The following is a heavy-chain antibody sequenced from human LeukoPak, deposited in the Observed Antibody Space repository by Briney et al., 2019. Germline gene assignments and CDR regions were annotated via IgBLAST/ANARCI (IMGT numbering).Heavy chain of an antibody. CDR3: ARVSCSSTSCYPRSGRRVMLFDP. CDR2: INHSGST. D-gene: IGHD2-2*01. CDR1: GGSFSGYY. J-gene: IGHJ5*02. Sequence: SETLSLTCAVSGGSFSGYYWSWIRQPPGKGLEWIGEINHSGSTNYNPSLKSRVTISVDTSKNQFSLKLSSVTAADTAVYYCARVSCSSTSCYPRSGRRVMLFDPWGQGTLVTVSS. V-gene: IGHV4-34*01.